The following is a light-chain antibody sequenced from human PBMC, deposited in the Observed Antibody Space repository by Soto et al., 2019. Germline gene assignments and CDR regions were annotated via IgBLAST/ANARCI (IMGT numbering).Light chain of an antibody. J-gene: IGKJ4*01. Sequence: DIQMTQSPSTLSASVGDTVTMSCRASQAINTYVNWYQLKPGEAPKLLIYTTSTLQAGVPSRFGGSVSGTDFTLTITGLQPEDFATYSCQQTFNSPPTFARGTKVDIK. V-gene: IGKV1-39*01. CDR3: QQTFNSPPT. CDR1: QAINTY. CDR2: TTS.